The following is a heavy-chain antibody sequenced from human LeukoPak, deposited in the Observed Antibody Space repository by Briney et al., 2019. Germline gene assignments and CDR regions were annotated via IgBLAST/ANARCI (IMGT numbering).Heavy chain of an antibody. V-gene: IGHV4-59*01. CDR3: ATLTGGDDAFDI. Sequence: SETLSLTCTVSGGSISSYYWIWIRQPPGKGLEWIGYIYYSGSTNYNPSLKSRVTISVDTSKNQFSLKLSSVTAADTAVYYCATLTGGDDAFDIWGQGTMVTVSS. CDR2: IYYSGST. D-gene: IGHD4-23*01. J-gene: IGHJ3*02. CDR1: GGSISSYY.